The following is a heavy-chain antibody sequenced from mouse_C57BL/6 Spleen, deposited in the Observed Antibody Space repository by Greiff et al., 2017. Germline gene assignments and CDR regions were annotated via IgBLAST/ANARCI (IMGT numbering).Heavy chain of an antibody. V-gene: IGHV1-5*01. CDR2: IYPGNSDT. D-gene: IGHD1-1*01. CDR1: GYTFTSYW. CDR3: TRLGNYEDAMDY. J-gene: IGHJ4*01. Sequence: EVQLQQSGAELVKPGASVKLSCKASGYTFTSYWMHWVKQRPGQGLEWIGAIYPGNSDTSYNQKFKGKAKLTAVTSASTAYMELSSLTNEDSAVYYCTRLGNYEDAMDYWGQGTSVTVSS.